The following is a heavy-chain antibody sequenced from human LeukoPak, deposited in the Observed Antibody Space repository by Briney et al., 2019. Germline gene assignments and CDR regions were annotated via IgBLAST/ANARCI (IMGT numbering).Heavy chain of an antibody. CDR3: ARGYTKDMTSVTHFDY. CDR2: INTNTGNP. J-gene: IGHJ4*02. CDR1: GYTFTSYA. D-gene: IGHD4-17*01. V-gene: IGHV7-4-1*02. Sequence: GASVKVSCKASGYTFTSYAMNRVRQAPGQGLEWMGWINTNTGNPTYAQGFTGRFVFSLATSVSTAYLETSSLKAEDTAVYYCARGYTKDMTSVTHFDYWGQGTLVTVSS.